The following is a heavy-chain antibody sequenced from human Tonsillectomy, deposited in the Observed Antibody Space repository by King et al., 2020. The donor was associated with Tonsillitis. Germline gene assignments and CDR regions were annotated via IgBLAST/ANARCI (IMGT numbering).Heavy chain of an antibody. V-gene: IGHV4-61*02. D-gene: IGHD6-6*01. Sequence: VQLQESGPGLVKPSQTLSLSCTVSGGSISSGNYNWNWIRQPAGKGLEWIGRIYTSGSTNYNPSLKSRVTMSVDTSKNQFSLKLSSVTAADTAVYYCARGPQQLVSDYYYYMDVWGKGTKVTVSS. CDR3: ARGPQQLVSDYYYYMDV. CDR2: IYTSGST. J-gene: IGHJ6*03. CDR1: GGSISSGNYN.